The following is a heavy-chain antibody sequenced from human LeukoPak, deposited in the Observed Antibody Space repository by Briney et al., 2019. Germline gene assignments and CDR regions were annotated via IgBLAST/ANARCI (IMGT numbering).Heavy chain of an antibody. V-gene: IGHV1-2*02. CDR1: GYTFTGYY. CDR2: INPNSGGT. J-gene: IGHJ4*02. D-gene: IGHD3-16*01. Sequence: ASVKVSCKASGYTFTGYYMHWVRQAPGQGLEWMGWINPNSGGTNYAQKFQGRVTMTRDTSISTAYMELSRLRSDDTAVYYCARSFFPIMITFGGVSGGNYWGQGTLVTVSS. CDR3: ARSFFPIMITFGGVSGGNY.